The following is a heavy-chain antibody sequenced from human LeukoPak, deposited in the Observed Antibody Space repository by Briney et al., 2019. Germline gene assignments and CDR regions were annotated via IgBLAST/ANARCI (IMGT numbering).Heavy chain of an antibody. CDR2: IYYSGST. D-gene: IGHD6-19*01. J-gene: IGHJ2*01. CDR3: ARHPPFPYSSGWYRGGDWYFDL. CDR1: GDSISSSSYY. V-gene: IGHV4-39*01. Sequence: PSETLSLTCTVPGDSISSSSYYWGWVRQPPGKGLEWLGSIYYSGSTYYNPSLKSRVTISVDTSKNQFSLKLSSVTAADTAVYYCARHPPFPYSSGWYRGGDWYFDLWGRGTLATVSS.